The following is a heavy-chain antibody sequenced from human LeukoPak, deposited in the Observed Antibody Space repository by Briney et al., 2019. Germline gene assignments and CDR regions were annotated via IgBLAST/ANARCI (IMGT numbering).Heavy chain of an antibody. CDR1: RFTFSSYG. V-gene: IGHV3-33*01. D-gene: IGHD2-8*01. J-gene: IGHJ6*02. CDR3: ARDRHCANGVCHSPPGMDV. Sequence: GGSLRLSCAASRFTFSSYGMHWVRKAPGKGLEWVADIWFDGKNEHFADSVKGRFTISRDNSKNTMYLQINSLRAEDTAVYYCARDRHCANGVCHSPPGMDVWGQGTTVTVSS. CDR2: IWFDGKNE.